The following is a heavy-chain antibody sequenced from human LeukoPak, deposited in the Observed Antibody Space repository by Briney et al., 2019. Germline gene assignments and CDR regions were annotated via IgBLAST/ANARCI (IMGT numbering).Heavy chain of an antibody. CDR1: GGSISSSSYY. CDR2: IYYSGST. D-gene: IGHD5-12*01. V-gene: IGHV4-39*01. CDR3: AIRASKYSGYHDPRDY. J-gene: IGHJ4*02. Sequence: SETLSLTCTVSGGSISSSSYYWGWIRQPPGKGLEWIGSIYYSGSTYYNPSLKSRVTISVDTSKNQFSLKLSSVTAADTAVYYCAIRASKYSGYHDPRDYWGQGTLVTVSS.